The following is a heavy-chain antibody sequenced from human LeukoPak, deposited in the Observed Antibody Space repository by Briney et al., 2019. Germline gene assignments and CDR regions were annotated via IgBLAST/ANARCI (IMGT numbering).Heavy chain of an antibody. Sequence: KPSETLSLTCAVYGGSFSGYYWSWIRQPPGKGLEWIGEINHSGSTNYNPSLKSRVTISVDTSKNQFSLKLSSVTAADTAVYYCARGSYDFWSGYCNWFDPWGQGTLVTVSS. CDR2: INHSGST. CDR1: GGSFSGYY. V-gene: IGHV4-34*01. D-gene: IGHD3-3*01. CDR3: ARGSYDFWSGYCNWFDP. J-gene: IGHJ5*02.